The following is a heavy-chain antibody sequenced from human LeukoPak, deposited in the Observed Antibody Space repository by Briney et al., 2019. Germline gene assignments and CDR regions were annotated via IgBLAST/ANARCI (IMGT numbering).Heavy chain of an antibody. V-gene: IGHV4-39*07. CDR1: GGSISSSSYY. CDR3: ARAGRTSGSFPNNWFDP. J-gene: IGHJ5*02. Sequence: SETLSLTCTVSGGSISSSSYYWGWIRQPPGKGLEWIGSIYYSGSTYYNPSLKSRVTISVDTSKNQFSLKLSSVTAADTAVYYCARAGRTSGSFPNNWFDPWGQGTLVTVSS. CDR2: IYYSGST. D-gene: IGHD1-26*01.